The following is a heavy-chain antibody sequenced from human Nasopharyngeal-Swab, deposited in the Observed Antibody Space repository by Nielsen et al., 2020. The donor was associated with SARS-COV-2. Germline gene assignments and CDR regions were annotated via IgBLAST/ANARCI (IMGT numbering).Heavy chain of an antibody. J-gene: IGHJ6*02. D-gene: IGHD6-13*01. CDR3: ASIVGAVGTIAMDV. CDR1: GGSASSDFYY. CDR2: IYYSGSP. Sequence: SETLSLTCTVSGGSASSDFYYWSWIRQPPGKGLEWIGHIYYSGSPNYKPSLKSRVTISVDTSKNQFSLKLNSVTAADTAVYYCASIVGAVGTIAMDVWGQGTTVTVSS. V-gene: IGHV4-61*01.